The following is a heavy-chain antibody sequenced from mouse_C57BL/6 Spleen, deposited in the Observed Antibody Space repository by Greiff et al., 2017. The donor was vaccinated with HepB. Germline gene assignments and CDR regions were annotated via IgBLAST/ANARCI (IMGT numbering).Heavy chain of an antibody. D-gene: IGHD2-4*01. CDR1: GFTFTDYY. J-gene: IGHJ3*01. V-gene: IGHV7-3*01. CDR3: ARYTGLGFAY. Sequence: EVMLVESGGGLVQPGGSLSLSCAASGFTFTDYYMSWVRQPPGKALEWLGFIRNKANGYTTEYSASVKGRFTISRDNSQSILYLQMNALRAEDSATYYCARYTGLGFAYWGQGTLVTVSA. CDR2: IRNKANGYTT.